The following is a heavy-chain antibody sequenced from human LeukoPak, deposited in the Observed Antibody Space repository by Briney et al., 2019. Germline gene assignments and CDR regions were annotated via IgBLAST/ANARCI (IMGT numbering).Heavy chain of an antibody. V-gene: IGHV3-7*04. CDR2: IKQDGGEK. Sequence: GGSLRLSCAASGFTFSDYWMSWVRQAPGKGLEWVANIKQDGGEKYYVDSVKGRFAVSRDNAKNSLSLQMNILRVEDTAVYYCARGVSWTFDNWGRGALVTVSS. J-gene: IGHJ4*02. CDR1: GFTFSDYW. CDR3: ARGVSWTFDN. D-gene: IGHD6-13*01.